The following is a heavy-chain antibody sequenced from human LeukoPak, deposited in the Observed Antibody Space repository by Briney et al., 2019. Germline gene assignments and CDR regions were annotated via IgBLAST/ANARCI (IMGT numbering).Heavy chain of an antibody. J-gene: IGHJ6*02. CDR1: GGSFSVYY. D-gene: IGHD1-26*01. Sequence: SETLSPTCAVYGGSFSVYYWSWIRQPPGKGLEWIGEVNHSGSTTYNPSLKSRVTISVDTSKNQFSLKLSSVTAADTAVYYCARLREGATFYYYAFDVWGQGTTVTVSS. V-gene: IGHV4-34*01. CDR2: VNHSGST. CDR3: ARLREGATFYYYAFDV.